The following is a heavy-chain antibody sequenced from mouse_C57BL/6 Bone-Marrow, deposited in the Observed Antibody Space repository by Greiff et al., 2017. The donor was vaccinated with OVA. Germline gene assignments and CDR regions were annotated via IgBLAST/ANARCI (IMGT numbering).Heavy chain of an antibody. V-gene: IGHV1-56*01. CDR2: IFPGSGST. J-gene: IGHJ1*03. CDR1: GYTFTSYW. Sequence: QVQLQQSGPELVRPGASVKISCKASGYTFTSYWMQWVRQRPGQGLEWIGEIFPGSGSTYYNEKFKGKATLTVDTSSSTAYMQLSSLTSEDSAVYFCVYSKRYFDVWGTGTTVTVSS. CDR3: VYSKRYFDV. D-gene: IGHD2-5*01.